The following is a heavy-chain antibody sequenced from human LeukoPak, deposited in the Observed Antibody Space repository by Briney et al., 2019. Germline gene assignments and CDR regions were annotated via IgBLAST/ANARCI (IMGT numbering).Heavy chain of an antibody. CDR1: GYTFTSYA. CDR3: ARDPPRIAVAATGNY. CDR2: INAGNGNT. J-gene: IGHJ4*02. Sequence: ASVKVSCKASGYTFTSYAMHWVRQAPGQRLEWMGWINAGNGNTKYSQKFQGRVTITRDTSASTAYMELSSPRSEDTAVYYCARDPPRIAVAATGNYWGQGTLVTVSS. D-gene: IGHD6-19*01. V-gene: IGHV1-3*01.